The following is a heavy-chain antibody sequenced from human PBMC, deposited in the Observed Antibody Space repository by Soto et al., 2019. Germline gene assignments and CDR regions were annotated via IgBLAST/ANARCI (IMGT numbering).Heavy chain of an antibody. CDR2: INPNSGGT. V-gene: IGHV1-2*04. Sequence: QVQLVQSGAEVKKPGASVKVSCKASGYTFTGYYMHWVRQAPGQGLEWMGWINPNSGGTNYAQKFQGWVTMTRDTSISTAYMELSRLRSDDTAVYYCARDISYSSGSEGAFDIWGQGTMVTVSS. J-gene: IGHJ3*02. CDR3: ARDISYSSGSEGAFDI. CDR1: GYTFTGYY. D-gene: IGHD3-22*01.